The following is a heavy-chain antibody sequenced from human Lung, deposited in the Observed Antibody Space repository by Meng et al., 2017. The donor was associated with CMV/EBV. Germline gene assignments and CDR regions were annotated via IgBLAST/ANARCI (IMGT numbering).Heavy chain of an antibody. CDR3: AREGVIVGATHAFDI. V-gene: IGHV1-46*01. D-gene: IGHD1-26*01. CDR2: INPSGGST. CDR1: GYTFTSYY. J-gene: IGHJ3*02. Sequence: ASXXVSXKASGYTFTSYYMHWVRQAPGQGLEWMGIINPSGGSTSYAQKFQGRVTMTRDTSTSTVYMELSSLRSEDTAVYYCAREGVIVGATHAFDIWGQGTMVTVSS.